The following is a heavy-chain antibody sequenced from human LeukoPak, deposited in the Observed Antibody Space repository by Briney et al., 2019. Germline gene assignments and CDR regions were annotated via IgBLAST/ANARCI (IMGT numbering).Heavy chain of an antibody. CDR2: ISGSNSYI. D-gene: IGHD1-1*01. CDR1: GFTFSSYT. V-gene: IGHV3-21*01. Sequence: PGGSLRLSCAASGFTFSSYTMHWIRQAPGRGLEWVSSISGSNSYIFYADSVKGRFTVSRDNAKDSLYLQMNSLRAEDTAVYYCARALTTLTYEGYWGQGTLVTVSS. CDR3: ARALTTLTYEGY. J-gene: IGHJ4*02.